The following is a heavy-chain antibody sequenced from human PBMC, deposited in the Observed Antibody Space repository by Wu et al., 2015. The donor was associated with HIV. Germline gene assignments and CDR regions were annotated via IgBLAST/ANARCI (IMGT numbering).Heavy chain of an antibody. CDR3: ARDPAAGSTYFDS. V-gene: IGHV1-69*05. CDR1: GGTLNNYV. CDR2: LLPIFGSA. J-gene: IGHJ4*02. D-gene: IGHD6-13*01. Sequence: QVQLVQSGAEVKKPGSSVKVSCKASGGTLNNYVINWVRQAPGQGLEWMGGLLPIFGSANYAQKFQDRVTITMDKSTNTAYMDLNSLRSEDTAVYYCARDPAAGSTYFDSWGQGTLVTVSS.